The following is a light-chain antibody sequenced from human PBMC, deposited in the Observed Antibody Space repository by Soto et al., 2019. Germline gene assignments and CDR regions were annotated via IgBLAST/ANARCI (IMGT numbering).Light chain of an antibody. V-gene: IGKV3-15*01. CDR2: GAS. CDR1: QTISSN. Sequence: EIVMTQSPATLSVSPGERATLSCRASQTISSNLAWYQQKPGQAPRLLFYGASTRATGIPARFSGSGSGAEVTCTIHRLQSGGLGVYYCQQYTSWPLTFGGGTKVEIK. J-gene: IGKJ4*01. CDR3: QQYTSWPLT.